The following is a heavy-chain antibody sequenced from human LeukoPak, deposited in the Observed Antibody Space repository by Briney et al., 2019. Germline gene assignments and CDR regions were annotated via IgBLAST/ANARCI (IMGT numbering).Heavy chain of an antibody. CDR2: FGTRSTSI. D-gene: IGHD3-22*01. CDR1: GFTFGGYS. J-gene: IGHJ4*02. CDR3: AREVSEGFDF. V-gene: IGHV3-21*01. Sequence: GGSLRLSCTASGFTFGGYSMNWIRQAPGKGLEWVSSFGTRSTSIYHAGSVKGRFAISRDNAKNSLYLQMNSLRAEDTALYYCAREVSEGFDFWGQGTLVTVSS.